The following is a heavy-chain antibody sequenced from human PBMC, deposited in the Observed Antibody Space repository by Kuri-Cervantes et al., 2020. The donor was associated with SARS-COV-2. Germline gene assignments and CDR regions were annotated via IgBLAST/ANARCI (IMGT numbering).Heavy chain of an antibody. V-gene: IGHV3-33*06. J-gene: IGHJ4*02. Sequence: GGSLRLSCAASGFTFSSYGMHWVRQAPGKGLEWVAVIWYDGSNKYYADSVKGRFTISRDNSKNTLYLQMNSLRAEDTAVYYCAKDVSFGLCDYWGQGTLVTVSS. CDR3: AKDVSFGLCDY. CDR2: IWYDGSNK. CDR1: GFTFSSYG. D-gene: IGHD3-10*01.